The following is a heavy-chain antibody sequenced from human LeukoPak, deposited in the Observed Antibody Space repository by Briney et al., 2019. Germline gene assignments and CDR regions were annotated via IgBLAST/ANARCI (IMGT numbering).Heavy chain of an antibody. CDR1: GYSISSGYY. Sequence: SETLSLTCTVSGYSISSGYYWGWIRQPPGKGLEWIGSIYHSGSTYYNPSLKSRVTISVDTSKNQFSLKLSSVTAADTAVYYCARYNSERDALHIWGQGTVVTVSS. J-gene: IGHJ3*02. CDR2: IYHSGST. CDR3: ARYNSERDALHI. D-gene: IGHD1-1*01. V-gene: IGHV4-38-2*02.